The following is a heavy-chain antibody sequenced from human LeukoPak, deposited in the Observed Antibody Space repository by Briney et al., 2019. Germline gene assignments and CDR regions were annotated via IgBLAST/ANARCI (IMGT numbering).Heavy chain of an antibody. CDR2: ISGSGNTI. V-gene: IGHV3-11*01. D-gene: IGHD5-12*01. CDR3: ARDLQIGAIRRFDP. CDR1: GFIFSDHY. Sequence: GGSLRLSCSASGFIFSDHYMSWIRQAPGKGLEWISYISGSGNTIGYSDSVKGRFIISRDNAKKSMYLQMNSLRVDDTAVYYCARDLQIGAIRRFDPRGQGTLVTVPS. J-gene: IGHJ5*02.